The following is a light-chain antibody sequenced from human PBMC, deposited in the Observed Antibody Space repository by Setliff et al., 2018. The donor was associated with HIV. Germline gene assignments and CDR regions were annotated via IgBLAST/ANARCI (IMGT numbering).Light chain of an antibody. V-gene: IGLV2-11*01. CDR1: SSDVGGYNY. CDR3: CSHADNWP. J-gene: IGLJ1*01. CDR2: DVS. Sequence: QSALAQPRSVSGSPGQSVTISCTGTSSDVGGYNYVSWYQQHPGKAPKLMIYDVSKRPSGVPDRFSGSKSGNTASLTISGLQAEDEADYYCCSHADNWPFGTGTKGTVL.